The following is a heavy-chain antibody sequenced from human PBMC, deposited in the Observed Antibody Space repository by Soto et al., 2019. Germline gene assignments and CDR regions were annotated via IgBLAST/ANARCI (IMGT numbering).Heavy chain of an antibody. CDR1: GFTFSSYA. Sequence: GGSLRLSFAASGFTFSSYAMSWVRQAPGKGLEWVSAISGSGGSTYYADSVKGRFTISRDNSKNTLYLQMNSLRAEDTAVYYCAKFQSRSIVVVPARHSPDLAYFQHWGQGTLVTVSS. CDR2: ISGSGGST. CDR3: AKFQSRSIVVVPARHSPDLAYFQH. D-gene: IGHD2-2*01. V-gene: IGHV3-23*01. J-gene: IGHJ1*01.